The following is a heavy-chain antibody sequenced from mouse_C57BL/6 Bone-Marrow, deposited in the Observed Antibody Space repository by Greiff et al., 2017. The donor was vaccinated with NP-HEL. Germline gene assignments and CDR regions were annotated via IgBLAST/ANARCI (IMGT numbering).Heavy chain of an antibody. CDR3: ARQAYCSNFGFAY. V-gene: IGHV5-12*01. CDR2: ISNGGGST. Sequence: EVMLVESGGGLVQPGGSLKLSCAASGFTFSDYYMYWVRQTPEKRLEWVAYISNGGGSTYYPDTVKGRFTISRDNAKNTLYLQMSRLKSEDTAMYYCARQAYCSNFGFAYWGQGTLVTVSA. J-gene: IGHJ3*01. D-gene: IGHD2-5*01. CDR1: GFTFSDYY.